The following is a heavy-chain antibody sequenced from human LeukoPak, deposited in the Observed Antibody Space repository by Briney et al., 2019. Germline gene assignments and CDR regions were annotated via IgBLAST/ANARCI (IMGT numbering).Heavy chain of an antibody. V-gene: IGHV3-23*01. CDR2: ISGGGGST. J-gene: IGHJ4*02. D-gene: IGHD6-13*01. Sequence: PGGSLRLSCTASGFRFSNYAMNWVRQAPGKGLEWVSVISGGGGSTYYADSVKGRFTISRDNSKNTLYLQMNSLRAEDTAVYYCAKAKAIIAAAGYYFDYWGQGTLVTVSS. CDR3: AKAKAIIAAAGYYFDY. CDR1: GFRFSNYA.